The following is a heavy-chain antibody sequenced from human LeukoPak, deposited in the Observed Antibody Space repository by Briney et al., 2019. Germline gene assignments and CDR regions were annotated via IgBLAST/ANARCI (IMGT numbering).Heavy chain of an antibody. V-gene: IGHV4-34*01. CDR2: IYHSGST. Sequence: SETLSLTCAVYGGSFSGYYWSWIRQPPGKGLEWIGYIYHSGSTYYNPSLKSRVTISVDRSKNQFSLKLSSVTAADTAVYYCARALAAASIGGSYYFDYWGQGTLVTVSS. D-gene: IGHD6-13*01. CDR3: ARALAAASIGGSYYFDY. J-gene: IGHJ4*02. CDR1: GGSFSGYY.